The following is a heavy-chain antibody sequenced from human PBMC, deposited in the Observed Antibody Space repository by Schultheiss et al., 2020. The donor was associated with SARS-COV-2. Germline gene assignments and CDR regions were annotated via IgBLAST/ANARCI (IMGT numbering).Heavy chain of an antibody. CDR1: GVTFQNAW. Sequence: GGSLRLSCAVSGVTFQNAWISWVRQAPGKGLEWVAYISVSISYTDYADSVKGRFTISRDNAKNSLYLQMNSLRAEDTAVYYCARHDYGDYPGVVKYWGQGTLVTVSS. CDR3: ARHDYGDYPGVVKY. CDR2: ISVSISYT. D-gene: IGHD4-17*01. J-gene: IGHJ4*02. V-gene: IGHV3-11*06.